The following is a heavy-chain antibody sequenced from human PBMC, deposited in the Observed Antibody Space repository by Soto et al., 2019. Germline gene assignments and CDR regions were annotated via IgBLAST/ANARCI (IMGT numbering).Heavy chain of an antibody. D-gene: IGHD3-22*01. CDR2: MNPNSGNT. CDR3: AIQVSYYYDSSGPEEFDY. Sequence: GASVKVSCKASGYTFTSYDINWVRQATGQGLEWMGWMNPNSGNTGYAQKFQGRVTMTRNTSISTAYMELSSLRSEDTAVYYCAIQVSYYYDSSGPEEFDYWGQGTLVTVSS. V-gene: IGHV1-8*01. J-gene: IGHJ4*02. CDR1: GYTFTSYD.